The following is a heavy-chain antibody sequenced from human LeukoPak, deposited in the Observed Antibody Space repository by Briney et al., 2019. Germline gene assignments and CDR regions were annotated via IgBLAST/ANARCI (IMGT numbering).Heavy chain of an antibody. CDR3: AKEGGPYSPLEC. Sequence: SETLSLTCTVSGGPISSGGYYWSWIRQHPGKGLEWIGYIYYSGSTYYNPSLKSRVTISVDTSKNQFSLKLSSVTAADTAVYYCAKEGGPYSPLECSGQGTLVTVSS. D-gene: IGHD5-18*01. CDR1: GGPISSGGYY. J-gene: IGHJ4*02. CDR2: IYYSGST. V-gene: IGHV4-31*03.